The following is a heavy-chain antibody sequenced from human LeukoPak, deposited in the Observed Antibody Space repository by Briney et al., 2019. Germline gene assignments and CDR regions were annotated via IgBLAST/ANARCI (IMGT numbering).Heavy chain of an antibody. CDR2: INHSGST. CDR3: ARGGQQLV. D-gene: IGHD6-13*01. CDR1: GFTFSSYA. V-gene: IGHV4-34*01. Sequence: GSLRLSCAASGFTFSSYAMSWLRQPPGKGLEWIGEINHSGSTNYNPSLKSRVTISVDTSKNQFSLKLMSVTAADTAVYYCARGGQQLVWGQGTLVTVSS. J-gene: IGHJ4*02.